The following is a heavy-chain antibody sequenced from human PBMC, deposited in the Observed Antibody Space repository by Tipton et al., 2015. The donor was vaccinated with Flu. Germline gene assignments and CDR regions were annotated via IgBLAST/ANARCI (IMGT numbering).Heavy chain of an antibody. CDR2: IYTNGDT. D-gene: IGHD2-15*01. CDR3: ARDSGAYPLGFDP. CDR1: GIPMRSGTQS. V-gene: IGHV4-61*02. J-gene: IGHJ5*01. Sequence: TLSLTCSVSGIPMRSGTQSWSWIRQSAGKGLEWIGLIYTNGDTTYNPSLKSRVTISIDTSKNQLSLTLTSVTAADTAVYYCARDSGAYPLGFDPWGRGTLVTVSS.